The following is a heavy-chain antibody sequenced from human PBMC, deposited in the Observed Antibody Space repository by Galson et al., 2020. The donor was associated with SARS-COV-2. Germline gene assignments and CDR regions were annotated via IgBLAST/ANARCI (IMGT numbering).Heavy chain of an antibody. D-gene: IGHD2-8*02. CDR2: INGNNGNT. CDR1: GYSFTTFD. J-gene: IGHJ4*02. CDR3: AREGHGGVSGICCGSDF. V-gene: IGHV1-18*01. Sequence: ASVKVSCKASGYSFTTFDITWVRQAPGQGLEWMGWINGNNGNTKHADKFQDRVTMTTDASTSTAYMELRGLKSDDTAVYYCAREGHGGVSGICCGSDFRGQGTLVTVSS.